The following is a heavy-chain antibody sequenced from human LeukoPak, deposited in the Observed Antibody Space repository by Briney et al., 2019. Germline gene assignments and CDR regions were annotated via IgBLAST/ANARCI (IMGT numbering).Heavy chain of an antibody. CDR1: GGTFSSYA. V-gene: IGHV1-69*13. D-gene: IGHD1-26*01. Sequence: EASVKVSCKASGGTFSSYAISWVRQAPGQGLEWMGGIIPIFGTANYAQKFQGRVTITADESTSTAYMELSSLRSEDTAVYYCARAGGLNIVGFYYYYMDVWGKGTTVTVSS. CDR2: IIPIFGTA. CDR3: ARAGGLNIVGFYYYYMDV. J-gene: IGHJ6*03.